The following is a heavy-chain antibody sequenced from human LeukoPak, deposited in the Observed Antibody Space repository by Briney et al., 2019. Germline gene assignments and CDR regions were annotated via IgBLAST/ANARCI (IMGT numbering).Heavy chain of an antibody. CDR2: ISAYKGNT. D-gene: IGHD2-2*02. CDR3: ARDGDIVVVPAAIRGYYYYGMDV. V-gene: IGHV1-18*01. CDR1: GYTFTSYG. Sequence: ASVKVSCKASGYTFTSYGISWVRQAPGQGREGRGWISAYKGNTNYAQKLQGRVTMTTDTSTSTAYMELRSLRSDDTAVYYCARDGDIVVVPAAIRGYYYYGMDVWGQGTTVTVSS. J-gene: IGHJ6*02.